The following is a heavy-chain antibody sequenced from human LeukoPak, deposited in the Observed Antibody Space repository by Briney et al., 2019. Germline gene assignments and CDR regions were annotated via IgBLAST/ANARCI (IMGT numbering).Heavy chain of an antibody. CDR1: GASITRYY. CDR3: ARLLGSSGYAGDWYFDL. D-gene: IGHD3-22*01. Sequence: SETLSLTCSVFGASITRYYWTWIRQPVGKGLEWFGRLYTNGTVNYNPSLRSRVTMSRDTSRNQLSLKLTSVTAADTAVYYCARLLGSSGYAGDWYFDLWGPGALVTVSS. V-gene: IGHV4-59*10. CDR2: LYTNGTV. J-gene: IGHJ2*01.